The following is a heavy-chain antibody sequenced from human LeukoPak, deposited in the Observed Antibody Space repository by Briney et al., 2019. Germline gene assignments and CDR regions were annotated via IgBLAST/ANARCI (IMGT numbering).Heavy chain of an antibody. CDR1: GGSFSGYY. CDR3: ARGRGLPAATFPPNYYYYYGMDV. V-gene: IGHV4-34*01. Sequence: QPSETLSLTCAVYGGSFSGYYWSWIRQPPGKGLEWIGEINHSGSTNYSPSLKSRVTISVDTSKNQFSLKLSSVTAADTAVYYCARGRGLPAATFPPNYYYYYGMDVWGQGTTVTVSS. CDR2: INHSGST. D-gene: IGHD2-2*01. J-gene: IGHJ6*02.